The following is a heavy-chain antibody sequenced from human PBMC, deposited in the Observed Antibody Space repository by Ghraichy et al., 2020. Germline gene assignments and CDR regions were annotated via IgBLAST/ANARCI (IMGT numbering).Heavy chain of an antibody. V-gene: IGHV3-49*03. CDR1: GFTFGDYA. Sequence: GESLNISCTASGFTFGDYAMSWFRQAPGKGLEWVGFIRSKAYGGTTEYAASVKGRFTISRDDSKSIAYLQMNSLKTEDTAVYYCTSSYSSGWYVKGTSYWYFDLWGRGTLVTVSS. CDR3: TSSYSSGWYVKGTSYWYFDL. D-gene: IGHD6-19*01. J-gene: IGHJ2*01. CDR2: IRSKAYGGTT.